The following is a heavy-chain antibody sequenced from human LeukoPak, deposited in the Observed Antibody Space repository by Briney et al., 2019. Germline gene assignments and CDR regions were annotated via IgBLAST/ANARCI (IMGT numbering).Heavy chain of an antibody. CDR2: VTYSGST. D-gene: IGHD2-15*01. Sequence: SETLSLTCTVSGGSIRSYQWSWIRQPPGKGLEWIGYVTYSGSTDYHPSLKSRITTSTDTSKNQLSLTMTSVTAGDTAMYYCAREGFCSGGSCHSGRCYFDLWGRGTLVTVSS. CDR3: AREGFCSGGSCHSGRCYFDL. V-gene: IGHV4-59*01. CDR1: GGSIRSYQ. J-gene: IGHJ2*01.